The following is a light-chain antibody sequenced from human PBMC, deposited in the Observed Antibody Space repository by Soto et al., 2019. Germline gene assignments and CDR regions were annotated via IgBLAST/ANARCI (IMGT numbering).Light chain of an antibody. V-gene: IGLV2-8*01. CDR1: SSDVGRYNH. J-gene: IGLJ1*01. CDR3: SAYAGSIFG. Sequence: QSVLTQPPSASGSPGQSVTISCTGSSSDVGRYNHVSWYQQHPGKAPKLIIFDVDKRPSGVPDRFSGSKSVNTASLTVSGLQAEDEADYYCSAYAGSIFGFGTGTKLTVL. CDR2: DVD.